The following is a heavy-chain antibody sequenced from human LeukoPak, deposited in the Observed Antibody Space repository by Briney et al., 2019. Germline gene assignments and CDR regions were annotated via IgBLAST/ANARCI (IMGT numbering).Heavy chain of an antibody. J-gene: IGHJ4*02. CDR2: IIPIFGTA. V-gene: IGHV1-69*01. CDR3: ARDKTTDYYGSGSLDY. D-gene: IGHD3-10*01. CDR1: GGTFSSYA. Sequence: SVKASCKASGGTFSSYAISWVRHAPGQGLEWMGGIIPIFGTANYAQKFQGRVTITADESTSTAYMELSSLRAEDTAVYYCARDKTTDYYGSGSLDYWGQGTLVTVSS.